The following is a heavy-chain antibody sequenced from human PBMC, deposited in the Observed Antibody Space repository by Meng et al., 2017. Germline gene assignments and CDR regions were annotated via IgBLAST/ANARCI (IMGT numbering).Heavy chain of an antibody. CDR2: INHSGST. CDR1: GGSFIGYY. Sequence: QAQLQQWGAGLLKPSETLSLTCAVYGGSFIGYYWSGIRQPPGKGLEWIGEINHSGSTNYNPSLKSRVTISVDTSKNQFSLKLSSVTAADTAVYYCASSGYSYGYRFDYWGQGTLVTVSS. CDR3: ASSGYSYGYRFDY. V-gene: IGHV4-34*01. D-gene: IGHD5-18*01. J-gene: IGHJ4*02.